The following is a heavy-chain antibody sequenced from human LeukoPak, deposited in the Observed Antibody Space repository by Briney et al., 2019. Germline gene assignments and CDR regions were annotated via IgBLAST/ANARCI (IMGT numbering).Heavy chain of an antibody. CDR1: GGSISSYY. V-gene: IGHV4-59*08. D-gene: IGHD1-1*01. J-gene: IGHJ6*02. Sequence: SETLSLTCTVSGGSISSYYWSWIRQPPGKGLEWVGYIYYSGSTNYNPSLKSRVTISVDTSKNQFSLKLSSVTAADTAVYYCARAGYNWNDRYYYYGMDVWGQGTTVTVSS. CDR2: IYYSGST. CDR3: ARAGYNWNDRYYYYGMDV.